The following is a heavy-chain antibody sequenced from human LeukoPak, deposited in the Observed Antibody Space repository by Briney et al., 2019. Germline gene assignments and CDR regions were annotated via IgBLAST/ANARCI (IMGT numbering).Heavy chain of an antibody. CDR1: GYTFTSYY. Sequence: GASVKVSCKASGYTFTSYYMHWVRQAPGQGLEWMGIINPSGGSTSYAQKFQGRVTMTRDTSTSTVYMELSSLRSEDTAVYSCFLTGYDNWFDPWGQGTLVTVSS. V-gene: IGHV1-46*01. CDR2: INPSGGST. CDR3: FLTGYDNWFDP. J-gene: IGHJ5*02. D-gene: IGHD3-9*01.